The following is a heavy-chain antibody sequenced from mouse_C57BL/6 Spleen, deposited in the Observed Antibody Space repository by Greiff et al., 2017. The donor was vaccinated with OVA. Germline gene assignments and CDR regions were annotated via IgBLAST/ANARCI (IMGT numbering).Heavy chain of an antibody. V-gene: IGHV1-82*01. D-gene: IGHD1-1*01. CDR2: IYPGDGDT. CDR3: ARSSSYAWCAY. CDR1: GYAFSSSW. J-gene: IGHJ3*01. Sequence: VQLQQSGPELVKPGASVKISCKASGYAFSSSWMNWVKQRPGKGLEWIGRIYPGDGDTNYNGKFKGKATLTADKSSSTAYMQLSSLTSEDSAVYFGARSSSYAWCAYWGQGTLVTVSA.